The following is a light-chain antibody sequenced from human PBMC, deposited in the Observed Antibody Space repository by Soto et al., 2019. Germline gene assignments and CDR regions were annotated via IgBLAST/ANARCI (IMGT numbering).Light chain of an antibody. J-gene: IGLJ1*01. CDR1: SSDVGGYNY. CDR3: SSYTSSSTPFV. CDR2: DVS. Sequence: QSALTQPASVSGSPGQSITISCTGTSSDVGGYNYVSWYQHHPDKAPKLMIYDVSNRPSGVSNRFSGSKSGNTASLTISGLQAEDEADYYCSSYTSSSTPFVFGTGTKVTVL. V-gene: IGLV2-14*03.